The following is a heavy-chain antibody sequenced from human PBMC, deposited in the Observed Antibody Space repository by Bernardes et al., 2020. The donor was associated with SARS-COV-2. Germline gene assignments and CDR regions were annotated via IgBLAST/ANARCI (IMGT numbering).Heavy chain of an antibody. CDR2: IYYSGST. V-gene: IGHV4-59*08. CDR1: GGSISSYY. J-gene: IGHJ4*02. CDR3: ARHANGYYYVYYFDY. D-gene: IGHD3-22*01. Sequence: SETLSLTCTVSGGSISSYYWSWIRQPPGKGLEWIGYIYYSGSTNYNPSLKSRVTISVDTSKNQFSLKLSSVTAADTAVYYCARHANGYYYVYYFDYWGQGTLVTVSS.